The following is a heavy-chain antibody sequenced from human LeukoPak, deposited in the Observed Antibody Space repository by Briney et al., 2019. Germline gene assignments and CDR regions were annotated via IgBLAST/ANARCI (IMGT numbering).Heavy chain of an antibody. J-gene: IGHJ5*02. CDR1: GFTFSSYG. V-gene: IGHV3-30*02. CDR3: AKDLVATFPNWFDP. CDR2: IRYDGSNK. Sequence: GGSLRLSCAASGFTFSSYGMHWVRQAPGKGLEWVAFIRYDGSNKYYADSVKGRFTISRDNSKNTLYLQMNSLRAEDTAVYYCAKDLVATFPNWFDPWGQGTLVTVSS. D-gene: IGHD5-12*01.